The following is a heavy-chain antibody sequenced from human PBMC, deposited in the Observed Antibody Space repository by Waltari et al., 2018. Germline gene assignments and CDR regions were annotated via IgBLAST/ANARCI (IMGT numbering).Heavy chain of an antibody. CDR1: GGSISSSSYY. Sequence: QLQLQESGPGLVKPSETLSLNCTVSGGSISSSSYYWGWNRQPPGKGLEWIGCIYYSGSTYYNPSLKSRVTIAVDTSKNQFSLKLSSVTAADTAVYYCARLARDYGDSYAFDIWGQGTIVTVSS. CDR3: ARLARDYGDSYAFDI. CDR2: IYYSGST. J-gene: IGHJ3*02. D-gene: IGHD4-17*01. V-gene: IGHV4-39*01.